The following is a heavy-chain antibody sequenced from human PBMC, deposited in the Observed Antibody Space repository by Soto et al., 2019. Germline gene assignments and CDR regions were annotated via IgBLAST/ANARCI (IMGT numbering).Heavy chain of an antibody. CDR2: INPTSGGT. CDR3: AREASGKVGATGYYYYGMDV. V-gene: IGHV1-2*04. D-gene: IGHD1-26*01. CDR1: GYTFTGYY. J-gene: IGHJ6*02. Sequence: VSVKVSCKASGYTFTGYYMPWVRQATGQGLEWMGWINPTSGGTNYAQKFQGWVTMTRDTSISTAYMELSRLRSDDTAVYYCAREASGKVGATGYYYYGMDVWGQGTTVTVSS.